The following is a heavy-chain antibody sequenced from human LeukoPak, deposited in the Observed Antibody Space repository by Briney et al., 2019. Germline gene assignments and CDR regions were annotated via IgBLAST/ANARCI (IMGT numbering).Heavy chain of an antibody. Sequence: GGSLRLSCAASGFTFSNYWMHWVRQAPGKGLEWVGRIRSNTDGGTTDYAAPVKGRFTISRDDSKNTLYLQMNSLKTEDSAVYYCTTDLRWELPPLDYWGQGTLVTVSS. D-gene: IGHD1-26*01. CDR1: GFTFSNYW. J-gene: IGHJ4*02. CDR3: TTDLRWELPPLDY. CDR2: IRSNTDGGTT. V-gene: IGHV3-15*01.